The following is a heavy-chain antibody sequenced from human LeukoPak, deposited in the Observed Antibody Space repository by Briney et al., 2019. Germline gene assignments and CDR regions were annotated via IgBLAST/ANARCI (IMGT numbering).Heavy chain of an antibody. CDR1: GGSISSGDYY. D-gene: IGHD4-17*01. CDR2: IYYSGST. J-gene: IGHJ4*02. V-gene: IGHV4-30-4*01. CDR3: ARDSGNDYGDYYFDY. Sequence: PPQTLSLTCTVSGGSISSGDYYWSWIRQPPGKGLEWIGYIYYSGSTYYNPSLKSRVTISVDTSKNQFSLKLSSVTAADTAVYYCARDSGNDYGDYYFDYWGQGTLVTVSS.